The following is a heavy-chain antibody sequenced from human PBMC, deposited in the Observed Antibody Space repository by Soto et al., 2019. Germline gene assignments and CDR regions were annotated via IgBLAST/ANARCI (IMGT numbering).Heavy chain of an antibody. Sequence: VQLVQSGAEVKKPGASVKVSCKAYGYTFTSYDINGVRQATGHGLEWMGWMNPNSGNTGYAQKFQGRVTMARNTSISTAYRELSSLRSEDTAVYYCARGQGYYGSGSYWFAPWGQGTLVTVSS. J-gene: IGHJ5*02. D-gene: IGHD3-10*01. CDR1: GYTFTSYD. CDR3: ARGQGYYGSGSYWFAP. CDR2: MNPNSGNT. V-gene: IGHV1-8*01.